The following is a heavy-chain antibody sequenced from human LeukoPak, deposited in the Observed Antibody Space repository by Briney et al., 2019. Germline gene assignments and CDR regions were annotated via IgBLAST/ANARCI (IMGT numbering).Heavy chain of an antibody. CDR1: GFTFSTYS. Sequence: GGSLRLSCAASGFTFSTYSMNWVRQAPGKGLEWVSTITSSSAYIYYPDSVKGRFTISRDNAKNSLYLQMNSLRAEDTAVYYCARDLFGSGSFYGFWGQGTLVTVSS. J-gene: IGHJ4*02. V-gene: IGHV3-21*06. CDR3: ARDLFGSGSFYGF. CDR2: ITSSSAYI. D-gene: IGHD3-10*01.